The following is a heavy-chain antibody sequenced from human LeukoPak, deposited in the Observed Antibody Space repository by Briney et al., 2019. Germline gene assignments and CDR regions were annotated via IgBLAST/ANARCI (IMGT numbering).Heavy chain of an antibody. CDR2: IYYKSKWFN. J-gene: IGHJ4*02. CDR3: ARVLGGRSGKDFDY. D-gene: IGHD3-3*01. V-gene: IGHV6-1*01. CDR1: GDSVSSNS. Sequence: SQTLSLTCAISGDSVSSNSWNWIRQSPSRGLEWLGRIYYKSKWFNDYAVSVKSRITINPDTSKNQFSLQLNSVTPEDTALYYCARVLGGRSGKDFDYWGQGTLVTVSS.